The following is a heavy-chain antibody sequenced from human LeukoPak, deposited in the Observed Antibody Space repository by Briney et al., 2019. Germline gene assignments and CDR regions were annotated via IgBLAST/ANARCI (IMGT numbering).Heavy chain of an antibody. CDR3: ARDPTPPALVSWVNFDY. D-gene: IGHD3-9*01. CDR1: GFTFSSYA. CDR2: ISYDGSNK. V-gene: IGHV3-30-3*01. J-gene: IGHJ4*02. Sequence: PGRSLRLSCAASGFTFSSYAMHWVRQAPGKGLEWVAVISYDGSNKYYADSVKGRFTISRDNSKDTLYLQMNSLRAEDTAVYYCARDPTPPALVSWVNFDYWGQGTLVTVSS.